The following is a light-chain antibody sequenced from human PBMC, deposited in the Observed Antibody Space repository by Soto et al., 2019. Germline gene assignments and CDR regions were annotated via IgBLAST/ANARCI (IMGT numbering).Light chain of an antibody. CDR2: DAS. J-gene: IGKJ1*01. CDR3: QQYNDYSAT. CDR1: QSLSSR. V-gene: IGKV1-5*01. Sequence: DIHINQCPPTLYAYVGDTVTITCRASQSLSSRLAWYQQKPGKAPELLIYDASSLKRGVPSRFSGSGSGTVFTLTISSLQPDDFATYYCQQYNDYSATFGQGTKVDIK.